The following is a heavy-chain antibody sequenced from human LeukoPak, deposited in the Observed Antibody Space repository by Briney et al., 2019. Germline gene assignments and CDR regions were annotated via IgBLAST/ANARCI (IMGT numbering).Heavy chain of an antibody. CDR1: GFTFSDYY. J-gene: IGHJ5*02. Sequence: GGSLRLSCAASGFTFSDYYMSWIRQAPGKGLGWVSYISSSGSTIYYADSVKGRFTISRDNAKNSLYLQMNSLRAEDTAVYYCARAGCSGGSCYVDPWGQGTLVTVSS. CDR3: ARAGCSGGSCYVDP. CDR2: ISSSGSTI. D-gene: IGHD2-15*01. V-gene: IGHV3-11*01.